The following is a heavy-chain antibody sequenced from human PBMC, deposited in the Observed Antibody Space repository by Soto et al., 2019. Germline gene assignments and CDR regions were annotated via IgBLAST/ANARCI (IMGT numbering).Heavy chain of an antibody. J-gene: IGHJ3*02. CDR1: GYTFTGYY. CDR3: ARDTHDYGGNSGYAFDI. Sequence: GASVKVSCKASGYTFTGYYMHWVRQAPGQGLEWMGWINPNSGGTNYAQKFQGWVTMTRDTSISTAYMELSRLRSDDTAVYYCARDTHDYGGNSGYAFDIWGQGTMVTVSS. CDR2: INPNSGGT. V-gene: IGHV1-2*04. D-gene: IGHD4-17*01.